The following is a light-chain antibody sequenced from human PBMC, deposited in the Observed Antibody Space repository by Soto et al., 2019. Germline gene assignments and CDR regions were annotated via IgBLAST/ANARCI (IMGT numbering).Light chain of an antibody. CDR3: QHYNSYSDA. CDR1: QTISSW. CDR2: KAS. J-gene: IGKJ1*01. Sequence: DIQMTQSPSTLSGSVGVRVTITCRASQTISSWLAWYQQKPGKAPKLLIYKASTLKSGVPSRFSGSGSGTEFTLTISSLQPDDFATYYCQHYNSYSDAFGQGTKVDIK. V-gene: IGKV1-5*03.